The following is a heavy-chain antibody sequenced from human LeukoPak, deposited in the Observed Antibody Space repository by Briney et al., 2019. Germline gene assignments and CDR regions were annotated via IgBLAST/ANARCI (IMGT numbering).Heavy chain of an antibody. V-gene: IGHV3-7*01. D-gene: IGHD6-6*01. Sequence: GGSLRLSCAASGFTFSSYWMSWVRQAPGKGLEWVANIKQDGSEKYYVDSVKGRFTISRDNAKTSLNLQMNSLRAEDTAVYYCARSRDSTSPNIFGYWGQGTLVTVSS. CDR1: GFTFSSYW. CDR3: ARSRDSTSPNIFGY. J-gene: IGHJ4*02. CDR2: IKQDGSEK.